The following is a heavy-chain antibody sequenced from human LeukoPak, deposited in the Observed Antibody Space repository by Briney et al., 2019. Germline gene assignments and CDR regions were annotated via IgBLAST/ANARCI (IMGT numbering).Heavy chain of an antibody. CDR1: GFTFSSYW. CDR3: ARGLRVAGDFDCLLYERYYYYGMDV. D-gene: IGHD3-9*01. V-gene: IGHV3-7*03. CDR2: IKQDGSEK. J-gene: IGHJ6*04. Sequence: GGSLRLSCAASGFTFSSYWMSWVRQAPGKGLEWVANIKQDGSEKYYVDSVRGRFTISRDNAKNSLYLQMNSLRAEDTAVYYCARGLRVAGDFDCLLYERYYYYGMDVWGKGNTVTVSS.